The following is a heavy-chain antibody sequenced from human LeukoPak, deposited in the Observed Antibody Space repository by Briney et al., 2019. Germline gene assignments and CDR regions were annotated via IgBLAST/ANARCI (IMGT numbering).Heavy chain of an antibody. V-gene: IGHV3-48*03. CDR2: ISSSGSTI. CDR1: GFTFSSYE. J-gene: IGHJ6*02. CDR3: ARDRRGGMDV. Sequence: GGSLRLSCAASGFTFSSYEMNWVRQAPGKGLEWVSYISSSGSTIYYADSVKGRFTISRDNAKDSLYLQMNSLRAEDTAVYYCARDRRGGMDVWGQGTTVTVSS.